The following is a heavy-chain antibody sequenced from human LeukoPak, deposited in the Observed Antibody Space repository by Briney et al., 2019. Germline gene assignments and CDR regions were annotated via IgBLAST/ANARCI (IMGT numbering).Heavy chain of an antibody. Sequence: SVKVSCKASGGTFSSYTISWVRQAPGQGLEWMGRIIPILGIANYAQEFQGRVTITADKSTSTAYMELSSLRSEDTAVYYCARGGLMPADNWFDPWGQGTLVTVSS. CDR2: IIPILGIA. V-gene: IGHV1-69*02. CDR1: GGTFSSYT. CDR3: ARGGLMPADNWFDP. J-gene: IGHJ5*02. D-gene: IGHD3-16*01.